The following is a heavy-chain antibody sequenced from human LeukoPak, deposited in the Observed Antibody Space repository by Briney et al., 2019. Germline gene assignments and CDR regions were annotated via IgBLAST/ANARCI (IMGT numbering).Heavy chain of an antibody. J-gene: IGHJ5*02. D-gene: IGHD2-15*01. CDR3: ARKGLLGSGKPWFDP. Sequence: SVKVSCKASGYTFISYDIKWVRQDSGQGLQWMGWMNPNSGNTASAQKFQGRVTMTTNTSISTAYRELTSLRSEDTAMYFCARKGLLGSGKPWFDPWGQGTLFTVSS. V-gene: IGHV1-8*01. CDR1: GYTFISYD. CDR2: MNPNSGNT.